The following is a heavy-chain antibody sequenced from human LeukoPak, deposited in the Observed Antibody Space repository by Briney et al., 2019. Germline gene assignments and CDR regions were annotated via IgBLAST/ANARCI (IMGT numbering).Heavy chain of an antibody. CDR1: GGSFSGYY. CDR3: ARDRGYSYGIDY. V-gene: IGHV4-34*01. Sequence: SETLSLTCAVYGGSFSGYYWSWIRQPPGKGLEWIGEINHSGSTNYNPSLKSRVTISVDTSKNQFSLKLSSVTAADTAVYYCARDRGYSYGIDYWGQGTLVTVSS. J-gene: IGHJ4*02. CDR2: INHSGST. D-gene: IGHD5-18*01.